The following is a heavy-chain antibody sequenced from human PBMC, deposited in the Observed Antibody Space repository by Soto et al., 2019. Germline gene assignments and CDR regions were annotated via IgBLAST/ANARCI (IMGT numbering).Heavy chain of an antibody. CDR2: VVPIFGTT. D-gene: IGHD6-19*01. J-gene: IGHJ6*02. CDR1: GGTFSNYA. V-gene: IGHV1-69*12. CDR3: ARVEAVAGLYNYHGLDV. Sequence: QVQLVQSGAEVKKPGSSVKVSCKVSGGTFSNYAIDWVRLAPGHGLEWMGGVVPIFGTTYYTQKLQGRATIIADDSTTTAYLEMSRLRSEDTAIYYCARVEAVAGLYNYHGLDVWGQGTAVTVSS.